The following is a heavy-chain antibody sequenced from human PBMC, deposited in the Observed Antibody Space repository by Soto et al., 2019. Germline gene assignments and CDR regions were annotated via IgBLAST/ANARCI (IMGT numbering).Heavy chain of an antibody. CDR2: IKVRLNGGTT. J-gene: IGHJ6*02. V-gene: IGHV3-15*07. D-gene: IGHD4-17*01. CDR3: TTDDPTDLVAVHATDV. CDR1: GFTVSDAW. Sequence: VQLVESGGGLVQPGGSLRLPCEASGFTVSDAWMHWVRQAPGKGLEWVGQIKVRLNGGTTDYAPPVRGRFTISRDDSKNTLFLQMKNLKTEDTGVYHCTTDDPTDLVAVHATDVWGQGTTVTVSS.